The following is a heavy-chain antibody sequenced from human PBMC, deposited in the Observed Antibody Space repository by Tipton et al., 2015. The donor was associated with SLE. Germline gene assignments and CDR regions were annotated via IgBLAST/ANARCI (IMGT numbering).Heavy chain of an antibody. CDR3: ARDGGAAAESYYYYMDV. D-gene: IGHD6-13*01. CDR2: ISHSGST. V-gene: IGHV4-59*01. CDR1: GVSISHYY. J-gene: IGHJ6*03. Sequence: TLSLTCTFSGVSISHYYWSWIRQTPGKGLEWIGCISHSGSTNYNPSLKSRVTISTDTPKNQFSLRVNSVTSADTAVYYCARDGGAAAESYYYYMDVWGIGTTVTVSS.